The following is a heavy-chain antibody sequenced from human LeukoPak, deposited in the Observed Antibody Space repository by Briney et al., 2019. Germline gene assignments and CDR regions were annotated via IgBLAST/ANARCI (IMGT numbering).Heavy chain of an antibody. CDR1: GFTFSSYW. D-gene: IGHD3-10*01. Sequence: PGGSLRLSCAASGFTFSSYWMHWVRQAPGKGLVWVSRINSDGSSTSYADSVKGRFTISRDNAKNTLYLQMNSLRAEDTAVYYCARDPALLWFGERDYYFDYWGQGTLVTVSS. J-gene: IGHJ4*02. V-gene: IGHV3-74*01. CDR2: INSDGSST. CDR3: ARDPALLWFGERDYYFDY.